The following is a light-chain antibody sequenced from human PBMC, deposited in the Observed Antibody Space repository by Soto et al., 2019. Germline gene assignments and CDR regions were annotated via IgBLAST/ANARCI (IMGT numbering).Light chain of an antibody. CDR3: QQRSNWPIT. Sequence: EIVLTQSPATLSLSPGERATLSCRTSQSVSSYFAWYQQKPGRAPRLLIYDASNRATGIPARFIGSGSGPDFTLTISSLEPEDLAVYYCQQRSNWPITFGKGTRLEI. CDR2: DAS. J-gene: IGKJ5*01. CDR1: QSVSSY. V-gene: IGKV3-11*01.